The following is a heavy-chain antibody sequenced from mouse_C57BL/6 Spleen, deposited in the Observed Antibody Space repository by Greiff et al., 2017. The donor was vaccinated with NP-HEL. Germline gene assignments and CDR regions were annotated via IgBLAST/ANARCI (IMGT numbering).Heavy chain of an antibody. CDR3: ARVWEGYFDV. D-gene: IGHD4-1*01. Sequence: QVQLKQSGAELVKPGASVKLSCKASGYTFTSYWMQWVKQRPGQGLEWIGEIDPSDSYTNYNQKFKGKATLTVDTSSSTAYMQLSSLTSEDSAVYYCARVWEGYFDVWGTGTTVTVSS. J-gene: IGHJ1*03. CDR2: IDPSDSYT. CDR1: GYTFTSYW. V-gene: IGHV1-50*01.